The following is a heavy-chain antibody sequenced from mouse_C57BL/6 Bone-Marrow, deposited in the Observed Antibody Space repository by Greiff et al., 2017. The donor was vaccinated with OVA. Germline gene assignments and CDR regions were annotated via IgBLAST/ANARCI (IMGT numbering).Heavy chain of an antibody. D-gene: IGHD2-1*01. J-gene: IGHJ3*01. CDR1: GYTFTDYN. CDR3: ARGDLYYGNTWFAY. CDR2: INPNNGGT. V-gene: IGHV1-18*01. Sequence: VQLQQSGPELVKPGASVKIPCKASGYTFTDYNMDWVKQSHGKSLEWIGDINPNNGGTIYNQKFKGKATLTVDKSSSTAYMELRSLTSEDTAVYYCARGDLYYGNTWFAYWGQGTLVTVSA.